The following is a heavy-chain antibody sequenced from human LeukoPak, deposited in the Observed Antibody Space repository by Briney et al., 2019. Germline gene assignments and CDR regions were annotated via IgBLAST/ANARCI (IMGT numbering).Heavy chain of an antibody. CDR3: ARKTYYYDSSGYYLDAFDI. CDR1: GGSISSGDYY. CDR2: IYYSGST. V-gene: IGHV4-30-4*01. D-gene: IGHD3-22*01. J-gene: IGHJ3*02. Sequence: SETLSLTCTVSGGSISSGDYYWSWIRQPPGKGLEWIGYIYYSGSTYYNPSLKSRVTISVDTSKNQFSLKLSSVTAADTAAYYCARKTYYYDSSGYYLDAFDIWGQGTMVTVSS.